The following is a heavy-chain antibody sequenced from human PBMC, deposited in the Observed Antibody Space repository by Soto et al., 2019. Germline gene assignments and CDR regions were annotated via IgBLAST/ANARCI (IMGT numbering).Heavy chain of an antibody. D-gene: IGHD6-13*01. J-gene: IGHJ6*02. CDR2: ISGSGGST. CDR3: AKGYYSSSWYSWPQSAEYYGMDV. CDR1: GFPFSIYA. Sequence: PGGSLRLSCAASGFPFSIYAMSLVRQSPGKGLEWVSSISGSGGSTYYADSVKGRFTISRDNSKNTLYLQMNSLRAEDTAVYYCAKGYYSSSWYSWPQSAEYYGMDVWGQGNKVT. V-gene: IGHV3-23*01.